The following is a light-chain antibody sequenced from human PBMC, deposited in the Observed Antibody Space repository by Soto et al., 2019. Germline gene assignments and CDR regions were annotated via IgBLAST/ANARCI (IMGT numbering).Light chain of an antibody. Sequence: EIVLTQSPGTLSLSPGERATLSCRASQSVSSSYLAWYQQKPGQAPRLLIYGASSRATGIPDRFSGSGSGRDFTLNISRLEPEDFAVYYCQQYGSSPGTFGQGTKLEI. V-gene: IGKV3-20*01. J-gene: IGKJ2*01. CDR2: GAS. CDR1: QSVSSSY. CDR3: QQYGSSPGT.